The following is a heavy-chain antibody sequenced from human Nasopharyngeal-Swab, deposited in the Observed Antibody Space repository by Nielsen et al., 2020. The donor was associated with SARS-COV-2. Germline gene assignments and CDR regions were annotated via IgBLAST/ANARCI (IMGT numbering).Heavy chain of an antibody. Sequence: WIRQPPGKALEWLARIDWDDDKFYSTSLKTRLTISNDTSKNQVVLTMTNMDPVDTATYYCARTSTLTKYSSGWNDAFDIWGQGTMVTVSS. CDR2: IDWDDDK. V-gene: IGHV2-70*04. J-gene: IGHJ3*02. D-gene: IGHD6-19*01. CDR3: ARTSTLTKYSSGWNDAFDI.